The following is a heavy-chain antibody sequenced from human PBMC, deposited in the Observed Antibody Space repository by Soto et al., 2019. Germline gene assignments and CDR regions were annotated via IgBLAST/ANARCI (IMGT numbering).Heavy chain of an antibody. J-gene: IGHJ6*02. CDR1: VDIVSSSSAA. D-gene: IGHD3-16*01. V-gene: IGHV6-1*01. CDR3: AGVVWFRGMDV. Sequence: SQTLSLTCDISVDIVSSSSAAWNWIRQSPSRGLEWLGRTYYRSKWIHEYTVSMESRITINPDTSKNQFSLHIYSVTPEDTAVYYCAGVVWFRGMDVWGQGTPVTVSS. CDR2: TYYRSKWIH.